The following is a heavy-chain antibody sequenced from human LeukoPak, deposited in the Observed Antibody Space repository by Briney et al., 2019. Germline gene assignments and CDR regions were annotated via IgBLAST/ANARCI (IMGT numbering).Heavy chain of an antibody. D-gene: IGHD2-2*01. J-gene: IGHJ5*02. Sequence: SETLSLTCTVSGGSISSYYWSWIRQPPGKGLEWIGRIYTSGSTNYNPSLKSRVTMSVDTSKNQFSLKLSSVTAADTAVYYCARDVHCSSTSCYEGNWFDPWGQGTLVTVSS. CDR1: GGSISSYY. CDR3: ARDVHCSSTSCYEGNWFDP. CDR2: IYTSGST. V-gene: IGHV4-4*07.